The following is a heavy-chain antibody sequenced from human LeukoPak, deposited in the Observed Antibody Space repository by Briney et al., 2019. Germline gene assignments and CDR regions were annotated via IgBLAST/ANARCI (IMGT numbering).Heavy chain of an antibody. CDR3: ARAAYYSSGWPLDY. V-gene: IGHV1-8*01. D-gene: IGHD6-19*01. CDR1: GYTFTSYD. CDR2: MNPNSGNT. J-gene: IGHJ4*02. Sequence: ASVKVSCKASGYTFTSYDINWVRQATGQGLEWMGWMNPNSGNTGYAQKFRGRVTMTRNTSISTAYMELSSLRSEDTAVYYWARAAYYSSGWPLDYWGQGTLVTVSS.